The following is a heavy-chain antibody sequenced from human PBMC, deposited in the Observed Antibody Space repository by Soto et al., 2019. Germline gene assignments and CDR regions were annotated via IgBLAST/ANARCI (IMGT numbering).Heavy chain of an antibody. V-gene: IGHV3-30-3*01. J-gene: IGHJ4*02. D-gene: IGHD2-15*01. CDR3: ARESRGYCSGGSCYPHYFDY. CDR1: GFTFSSYA. Sequence: GGSLRLSCAASGFTFSSYAMHWFRQAPGKGLEWVAVISYDGSNKYYADSVKGRFTISRDNSKNTLYLQMNSLRAEDTAVYYCARESRGYCSGGSCYPHYFDYWGQGTLVTVSS. CDR2: ISYDGSNK.